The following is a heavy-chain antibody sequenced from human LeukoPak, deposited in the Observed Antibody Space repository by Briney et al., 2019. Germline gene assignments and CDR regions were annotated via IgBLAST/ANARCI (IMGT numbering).Heavy chain of an antibody. CDR3: ARDHYYYDSRFAFDI. CDR2: IYSGGST. CDR1: GFTVSSNY. V-gene: IGHV3-53*01. Sequence: GGSLKLSCAASGFTVSSNYMSWVRQAPGKGLEWVSVIYSGGSTYYADSVKGRFTISRDNSKNTLYLQMNSLRAEDTAVYYCARDHYYYDSRFAFDIWGQGTMVTVSS. J-gene: IGHJ3*02. D-gene: IGHD3-22*01.